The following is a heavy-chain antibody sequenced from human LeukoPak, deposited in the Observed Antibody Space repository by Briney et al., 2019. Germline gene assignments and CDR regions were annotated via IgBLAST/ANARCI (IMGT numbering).Heavy chain of an antibody. CDR3: ARWESPAAGTNFDY. Sequence: GGSPRLSCAPSGHTLSRYWMRWVRQAPGRGREWVANIRQDGSEKYYVDSVKGRFTISRDNAKNSLYLQMNSLRAEDTAVHYCARWESPAAGTNFDYWGQGTLVTVSS. CDR2: IRQDGSEK. V-gene: IGHV3-7*01. J-gene: IGHJ4*02. CDR1: GHTLSRYW. D-gene: IGHD6-13*01.